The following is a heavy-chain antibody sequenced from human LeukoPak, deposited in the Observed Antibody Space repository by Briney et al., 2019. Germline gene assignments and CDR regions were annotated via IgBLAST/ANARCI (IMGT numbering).Heavy chain of an antibody. D-gene: IGHD5/OR15-5a*01. V-gene: IGHV4-39*01. CDR1: AGSISSSSHH. CDR2: IFPGRTT. CDR3: VRHDGRGGSTMGALDS. J-gene: IGHJ4*02. Sequence: SETLSLTCTVSAGSISSSSHHWGWIRQSPGKGLEWIGSIFPGRTTYYNPSLNDRVTIFVVTSKNQFSLQLNSVTAADTSVYYCVRHDGRGGSTMGALDSWGQGSLVTVSS.